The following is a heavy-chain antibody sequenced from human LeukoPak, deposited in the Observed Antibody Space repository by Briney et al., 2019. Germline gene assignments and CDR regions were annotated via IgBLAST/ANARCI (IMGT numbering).Heavy chain of an antibody. CDR2: INPNSGGT. J-gene: IGHJ4*02. Sequence: ASVKVSCKASGYTFTGYYMHWVRQAPGQGLEWMGWINPNSGGTNCAQKFQGRVTMTRDTSISTAYMELSRLRSDDTAVYYCAREPLDYDILTGYIDYWGQGTLVTVSS. D-gene: IGHD3-9*01. CDR1: GYTFTGYY. CDR3: AREPLDYDILTGYIDY. V-gene: IGHV1-2*02.